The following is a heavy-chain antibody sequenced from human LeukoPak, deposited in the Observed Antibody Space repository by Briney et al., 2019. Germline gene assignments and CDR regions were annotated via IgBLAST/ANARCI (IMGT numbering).Heavy chain of an antibody. Sequence: PSETLSLTCTVSSGSISTSNYYWGWVRQPPGKALEWIGNIFYSGSTYYSPSLKSRVTISVDTSKNQFSLKLSSVTAADTAVYYCARSGGPRGPFDYWGQGTLVTVSS. CDR1: SGSISTSNYY. V-gene: IGHV4-39*07. J-gene: IGHJ4*02. D-gene: IGHD3-16*01. CDR2: IFYSGST. CDR3: ARSGGPRGPFDY.